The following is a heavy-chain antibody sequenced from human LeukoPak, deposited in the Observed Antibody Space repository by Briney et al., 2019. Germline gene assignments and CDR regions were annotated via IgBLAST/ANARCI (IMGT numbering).Heavy chain of an antibody. CDR3: ARDLRRGQWLVPIT. Sequence: GASVKVSCKASGGTFSSYAISWVRQAPGQELEWMGGIIPIFGTANYAQKFQGRVTITADESTSTAYMELSSLRSEDTAVYYCARDLRRGQWLVPITWGQGTLVTVSS. CDR1: GGTFSSYA. CDR2: IIPIFGTA. D-gene: IGHD6-19*01. V-gene: IGHV1-69*01. J-gene: IGHJ4*02.